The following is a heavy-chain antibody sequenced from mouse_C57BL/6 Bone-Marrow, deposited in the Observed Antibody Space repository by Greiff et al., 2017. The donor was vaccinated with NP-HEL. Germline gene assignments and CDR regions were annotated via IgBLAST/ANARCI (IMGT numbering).Heavy chain of an antibody. CDR3: AEEQGWYFDV. CDR1: GFTFSDYG. CDR2: ISSGSSTI. V-gene: IGHV5-17*01. J-gene: IGHJ1*03. Sequence: EVKLMESGGGLVKPGGSLKLSCAASGFTFSDYGMHWVRQAPEKGLEWVAYISSGSSTIYYADTVKGRFTISRDNAKNTLYLQMTSLRSEDTAMYYYAEEQGWYFDVWGTGTAVTVTS.